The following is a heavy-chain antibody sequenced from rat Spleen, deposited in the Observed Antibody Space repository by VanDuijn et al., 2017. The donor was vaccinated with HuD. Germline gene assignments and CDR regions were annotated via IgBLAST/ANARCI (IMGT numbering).Heavy chain of an antibody. J-gene: IGHJ2*01. Sequence: EVQLVESGGGLVQPGSSPKVSCVASGFTFSSYVMHWFRQAPENGIEWLAYINIDSSNIHYAETVKGRFTISRDNAKNTVDMQLSSLRSEDIAMYFCARERTWERYFDYWGQGVMVTVSS. CDR3: ARERTWERYFDY. CDR1: GFTFSSYV. V-gene: IGHV5-43*01. CDR2: INIDSSNI. D-gene: IGHD5-1*01.